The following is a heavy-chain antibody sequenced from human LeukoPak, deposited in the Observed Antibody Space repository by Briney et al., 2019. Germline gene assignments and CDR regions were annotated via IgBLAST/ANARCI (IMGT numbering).Heavy chain of an antibody. CDR2: ISSGSDYT. Sequence: TGGSLRLSCAASGFSFSSHGMSWVRQAPWKGPEWVSSISSGSDYTFYADSVKGRFTISRDNSKNTLYLQMNSLRAGDTVIYYCAKIGVIGNWYYDVWGRGTLVTVSS. CDR3: AKIGVIGNWYYDV. CDR1: GFSFSSHG. V-gene: IGHV3-23*01. J-gene: IGHJ2*01. D-gene: IGHD3-10*01.